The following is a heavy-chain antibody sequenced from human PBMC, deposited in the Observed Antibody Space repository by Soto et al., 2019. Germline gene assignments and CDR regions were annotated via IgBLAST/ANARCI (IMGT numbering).Heavy chain of an antibody. D-gene: IGHD3-22*01. V-gene: IGHV1-18*01. CDR3: ARVNHHYYDSSGYRS. CDR1: GYTFTSYG. Sequence: ASVKVSCKASGYTFTSYGISWVRQAPGQGLEWMGWISAYNGNTNYAQKLQGRVTMTTDTSTSTAYMELRSLRSDDTAVYYCARVNHHYYDSSGYRSWGQGTLDTVSS. J-gene: IGHJ4*02. CDR2: ISAYNGNT.